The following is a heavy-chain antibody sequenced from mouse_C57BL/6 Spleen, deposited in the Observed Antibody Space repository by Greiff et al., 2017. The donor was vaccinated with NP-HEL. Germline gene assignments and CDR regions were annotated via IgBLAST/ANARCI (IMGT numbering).Heavy chain of an antibody. CDR3: ARDNGYYDY. Sequence: EVQLQQSGGGLVKPGGSLKLSCAASGFTFSSYAMSWVRQTPETRLEWVATISDGGSYTYYPDNVKGRFTISRDNAKNNLYLQMSHLKSEDTAMYYCARDNGYYDYWGQGTLVTVSA. D-gene: IGHD2-3*01. J-gene: IGHJ3*01. CDR2: ISDGGSYT. V-gene: IGHV5-4*01. CDR1: GFTFSSYA.